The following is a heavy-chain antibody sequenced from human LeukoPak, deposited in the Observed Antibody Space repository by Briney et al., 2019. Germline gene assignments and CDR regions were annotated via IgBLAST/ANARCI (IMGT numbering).Heavy chain of an antibody. CDR2: INHSGST. D-gene: IGHD3-22*01. V-gene: IGHV4-34*01. CDR1: GGSFSGYY. Sequence: SETLSLTCAVYGGSFSGYYWNWIRQPPGKGLEWIGEINHSGSTSYNPSLKSRVTISVDTSKNQFSLRLSSVTAADTAVYYCARRAGHSSGYPPGFDYWGQGTLVTVSS. J-gene: IGHJ4*02. CDR3: ARRAGHSSGYPPGFDY.